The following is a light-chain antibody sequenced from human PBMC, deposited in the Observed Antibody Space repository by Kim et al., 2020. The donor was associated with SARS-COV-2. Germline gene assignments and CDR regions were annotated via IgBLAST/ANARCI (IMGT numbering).Light chain of an antibody. J-gene: IGKJ1*01. CDR1: QTISNF. Sequence: SSEGDRVTIACRASQTISNFLAWFQRKPGMVPRLLFYSASSLHSGVPSRFSGIGSGTHFALTISSLQPEDVATYYCQRYNSVAKAFGQWSKVDIK. CDR2: SAS. V-gene: IGKV1-27*01. CDR3: QRYNSVAKA.